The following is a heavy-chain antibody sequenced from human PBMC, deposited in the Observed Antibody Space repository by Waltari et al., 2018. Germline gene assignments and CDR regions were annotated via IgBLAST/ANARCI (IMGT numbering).Heavy chain of an antibody. V-gene: IGHV4-39*01. D-gene: IGHD6-13*01. CDR3: ARQPSLAAAGTANYYYYGMDV. Sequence: QLQLQESGPGLVKPSETLSLTCTVSGGSISSSSYYWGWIRQPPGKGLEWIGSIYYSGSTYYNPSLKSRVTISVDTSKNQFSLKLSSVTAADTAVYYCARQPSLAAAGTANYYYYGMDVWGQGTTVTVSS. J-gene: IGHJ6*02. CDR1: GGSISSSSYY. CDR2: IYYSGST.